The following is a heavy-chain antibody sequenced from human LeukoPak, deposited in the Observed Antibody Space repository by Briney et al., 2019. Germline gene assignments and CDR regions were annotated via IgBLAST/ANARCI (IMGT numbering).Heavy chain of an antibody. Sequence: AGSLRLSCAASGFTFSTYWMHWVRQAPGKGLVWVSRIKSDGSTNYADSGKGRFTISRDNAKNTLSLQMNSLRPEDTGVYYCARAPSEIGGYYPEYFRHWGQGTLVTVSS. V-gene: IGHV3-74*01. J-gene: IGHJ1*01. CDR1: GFTFSTYW. CDR2: IKSDGST. CDR3: ARAPSEIGGYYPEYFRH. D-gene: IGHD3-3*01.